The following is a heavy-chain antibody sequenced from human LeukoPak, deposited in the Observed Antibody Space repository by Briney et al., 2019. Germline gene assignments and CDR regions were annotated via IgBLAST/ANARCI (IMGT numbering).Heavy chain of an antibody. CDR3: ARRGLVAGIYDLVYGFDI. V-gene: IGHV1-8*03. D-gene: IGHD3/OR15-3a*01. Sequence: GASVKVSCEAAGYSFTTFHINWVRQAPGQGPEWMGWVNPDTGNTGFAQKFQGRVTITQNNSVTTVYMELSSLTSEDTAVYYCARRGLVAGIYDLVYGFDIWGQGTMVTVSS. CDR1: GYSFTTFH. CDR2: VNPDTGNT. J-gene: IGHJ3*02.